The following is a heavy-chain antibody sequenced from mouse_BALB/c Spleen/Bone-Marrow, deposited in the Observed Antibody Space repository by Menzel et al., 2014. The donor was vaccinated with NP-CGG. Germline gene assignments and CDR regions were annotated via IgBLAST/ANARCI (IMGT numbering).Heavy chain of an antibody. V-gene: IGHV1S56*01. CDR2: IYPGNVNT. CDR3: AREVGRGGYFDV. J-gene: IGHJ1*01. Sequence: QVHVKQSGPELVMPGASVMISCKASDYIFMSYYINWVKQRPGQGLEWIGWIYPGNVNTKYNEKFRGKSTLTADKSSSTAYMQLNSLTSEDSAVYFCAREVGRGGYFDVWGAGTTVTVSS. CDR1: DYIFMSYY. D-gene: IGHD1-1*02.